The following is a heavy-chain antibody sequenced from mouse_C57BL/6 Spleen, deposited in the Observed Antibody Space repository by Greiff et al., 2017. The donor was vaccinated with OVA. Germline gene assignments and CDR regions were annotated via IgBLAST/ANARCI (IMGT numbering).Heavy chain of an antibody. Sequence: VQLQQSGPELVKPGASVTIPCKASGYTFTDYNMDWVKQSHGKSLEWIGDINPNNGGTIYNQKFKGQATLTVDKSASTAYLELRSLTSEDTAVYYCARAHSNYFDYWGQGTTLTVSS. CDR3: ARAHSNYFDY. CDR1: GYTFTDYN. D-gene: IGHD1-3*01. V-gene: IGHV1-18*01. CDR2: INPNNGGT. J-gene: IGHJ2*01.